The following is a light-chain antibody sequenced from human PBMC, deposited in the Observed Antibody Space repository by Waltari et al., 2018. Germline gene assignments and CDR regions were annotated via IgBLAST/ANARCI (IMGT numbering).Light chain of an antibody. CDR3: MQALQTPPT. Sequence: DIVMTQSPLSLPVTPGEPASISCRYSQSLLHSNGYNYLDWYLQKPGQSPQLLIYLGSNRASGVPDRFSGSGSGTDFTLKISRVEAEDVGVYYCMQALQTPPTFGQGTKLEI. CDR1: QSLLHSNGYNY. J-gene: IGKJ2*01. V-gene: IGKV2-28*01. CDR2: LGS.